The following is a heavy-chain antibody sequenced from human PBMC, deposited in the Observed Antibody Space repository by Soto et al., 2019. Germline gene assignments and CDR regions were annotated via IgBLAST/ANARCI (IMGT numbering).Heavy chain of an antibody. CDR3: ARDRYYSSGRYVYHDAGDL. J-gene: IGHJ3*01. Sequence: QVQLVQSGADVKKPGASVKVSCKASGYNFTSYGISWVRQAPGQGLEWMGWISPHNDRTKYARRFQDRVTMTTETPTSTVYMELGSLRSDDTAVYYCARDRYYSSGRYVYHDAGDLWGQGTVVTVSS. CDR2: ISPHNDRT. CDR1: GYNFTSYG. V-gene: IGHV1-18*01. D-gene: IGHD6-19*01.